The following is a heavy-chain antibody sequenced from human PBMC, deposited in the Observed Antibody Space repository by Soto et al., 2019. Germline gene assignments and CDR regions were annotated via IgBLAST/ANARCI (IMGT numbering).Heavy chain of an antibody. CDR1: GFSFSSYA. CDR2: ISASGSKT. D-gene: IGHD4-17*01. V-gene: IGHV3-23*01. CDR3: AKDPNGDYVGAFDI. J-gene: IGHJ3*02. Sequence: GSLRLSCAASGFSFSSYAMSWVRQAPGKGPEWVSGISASGSKTYYRDSVKGRSTISRDNSKNTLYLQMNSLRAEDSAIYYCAKDPNGDYVGAFDIWGQGTVVTVSS.